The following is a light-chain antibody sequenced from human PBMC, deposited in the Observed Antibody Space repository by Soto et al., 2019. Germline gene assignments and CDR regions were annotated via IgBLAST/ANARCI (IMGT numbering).Light chain of an antibody. J-gene: IGKJ3*01. CDR2: AS. Sequence: EIVLTQSPGTLSLSPGERATLSCRASQSVSDSYLAWYQQKPGQAPRLLIYASSRATGIPDRFSGSGSGTDFTLTSRRLEPEDFAVYYCQHFGTSALFGPGTKVHIK. V-gene: IGKV3-20*01. CDR3: QHFGTSAL. CDR1: QSVSDSY.